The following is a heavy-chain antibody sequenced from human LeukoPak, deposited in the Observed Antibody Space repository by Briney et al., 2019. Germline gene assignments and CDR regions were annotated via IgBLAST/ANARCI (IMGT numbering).Heavy chain of an antibody. D-gene: IGHD2-15*01. V-gene: IGHV4-59*01. J-gene: IGHJ3*02. CDR3: AREEGVVVVTATDAFDI. Sequence: SETLSLTCTVSDGSISSYYWSWIRQPPGKGLEWIGYIYYSGSTNYNPSLKSRVTISVDTSKNQFSLKLSSVTAADTAVYYCAREEGVVVVTATDAFDIWGQGTMVTVSS. CDR2: IYYSGST. CDR1: DGSISSYY.